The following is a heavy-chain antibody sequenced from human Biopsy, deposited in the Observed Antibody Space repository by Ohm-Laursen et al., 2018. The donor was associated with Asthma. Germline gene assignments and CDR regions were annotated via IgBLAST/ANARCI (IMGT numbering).Heavy chain of an antibody. CDR3: ARHWSGNGWHGTYNWFDP. V-gene: IGHV4-30-4*01. D-gene: IGHD3-10*01. J-gene: IGHJ5*01. CDR2: IHYSGST. CDR1: GASIKTDDHY. Sequence: TLSLTCTVSGASIKTDDHYWSWLRQPPGKGLEWFGFIHYSGSTSYNPSLKGGVTISVDTSKNQFSLKLSSVTAADTAVYYCARHWSGNGWHGTYNWFDPWGQGSQVTVSS.